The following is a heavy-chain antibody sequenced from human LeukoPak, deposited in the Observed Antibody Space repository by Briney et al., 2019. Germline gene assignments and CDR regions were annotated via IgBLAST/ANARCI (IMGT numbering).Heavy chain of an antibody. J-gene: IGHJ4*02. V-gene: IGHV3-48*03. D-gene: IGHD2-15*01. CDR3: VRNSAFAH. CDR1: GFSIDTYD. Sequence: GESLKISCAVSGFSIDTYDMNWVRQAPGKGLEWISYISNSGYTIHYADSVKGRFIISKDEANNSLFLQLYRLTAEDTGVYYCVRNSAFAHWGKGALVIVSS. CDR2: ISNSGYTI.